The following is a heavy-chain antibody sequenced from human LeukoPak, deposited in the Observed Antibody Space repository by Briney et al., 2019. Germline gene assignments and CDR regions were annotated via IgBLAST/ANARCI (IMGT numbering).Heavy chain of an antibody. D-gene: IGHD6-19*01. CDR2: IYYSGST. V-gene: IGHV4-39*07. CDR1: GGSISSSSYY. Sequence: SETLSLTCTVSGGSISSSSYYWGWIRQPPGKGLEWIGSIYYSGSTYYNPSLKSRVTISVDTSKNQFSLKLSSMTAADTAVYFCARAEQWLVSRRYFDLWGRGTLVTVSS. CDR3: ARAEQWLVSRRYFDL. J-gene: IGHJ2*01.